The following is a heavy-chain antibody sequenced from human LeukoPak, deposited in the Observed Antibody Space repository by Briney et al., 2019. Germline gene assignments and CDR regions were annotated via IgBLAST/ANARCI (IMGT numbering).Heavy chain of an antibody. CDR2: INHSGST. Sequence: KPSETLSLTCAVYGGSFSGYYWSWIRQPPGKGLEWIGEINHSGSTNYNPSLKSRVTISVDTSKNQFSLKRSSVTAADTAVYYCARGRYYDYVWGTAASDAFDIWGQGTMVTVSS. V-gene: IGHV4-34*01. J-gene: IGHJ3*02. D-gene: IGHD3-16*01. CDR1: GGSFSGYY. CDR3: ARGRYYDYVWGTAASDAFDI.